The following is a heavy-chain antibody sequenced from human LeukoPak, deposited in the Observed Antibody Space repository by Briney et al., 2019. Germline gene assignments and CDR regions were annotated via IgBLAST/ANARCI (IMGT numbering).Heavy chain of an antibody. CDR1: GFTFSSYA. CDR2: ISSDGDST. CDR3: VRSSASSGPNCFDP. Sequence: GGSLRLSCAASGFTFSSYAMHWVRQAPGKGLEYVSAISSDGDSTYNADSVKGRFTISRDNSKNTLYLQMSSLRTEDTAVYYCVRSSASSGPNCFDPWGQGTLVTVSS. V-gene: IGHV3-64D*09. J-gene: IGHJ5*02. D-gene: IGHD3-10*01.